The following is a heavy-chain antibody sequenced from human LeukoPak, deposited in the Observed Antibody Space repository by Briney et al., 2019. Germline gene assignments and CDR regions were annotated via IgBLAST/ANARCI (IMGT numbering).Heavy chain of an antibody. Sequence: PGGSMRPSCAVSGFTFSSHWMSWVRQAPGKGLEWVANIKQVGSEKYYVDSVKGRLTISRDNAKHSLYLQMNSLRAEDTAVYYCARLWGYCSSTSCYKWGQGTLVTVSS. J-gene: IGHJ4*02. V-gene: IGHV3-7*03. CDR1: GFTFSSHW. CDR3: ARLWGYCSSTSCYK. D-gene: IGHD2-2*02. CDR2: IKQVGSEK.